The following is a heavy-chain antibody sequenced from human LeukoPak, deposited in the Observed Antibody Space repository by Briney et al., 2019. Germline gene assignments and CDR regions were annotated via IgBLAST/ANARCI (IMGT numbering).Heavy chain of an antibody. Sequence: ASVKLSCKASGCTFSSYAISWVRQAPGQGLEWMGAIIPIFGTANDAQKFQGRVTITADESTSTAYMELSSLRSEDTAVYYCARDGGRSKWGQQLENADYWGQGTLVTVSS. V-gene: IGHV1-69*01. CDR2: IIPIFGTA. CDR3: ARDGGRSKWGQQLENADY. CDR1: GCTFSSYA. D-gene: IGHD6-13*01. J-gene: IGHJ4*02.